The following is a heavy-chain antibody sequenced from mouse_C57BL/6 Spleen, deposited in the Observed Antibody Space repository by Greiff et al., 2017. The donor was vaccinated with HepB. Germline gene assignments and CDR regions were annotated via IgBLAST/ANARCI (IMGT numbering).Heavy chain of an antibody. V-gene: IGHV3-6*01. CDR1: GYSITSGYY. D-gene: IGHD2-3*01. CDR2: ISYDGSN. Sequence: EVQLQQSGPGLVKPSQSLSLTCSVTGYSITSGYYWNWIRQFPGNKLEWMGYISYDGSNNYNPSLKNRISITRDTSKNQFFLKLNSVTTEDTATYYCAKGGMVVDYWGQGTTLTVSS. CDR3: AKGGMVVDY. J-gene: IGHJ2*01.